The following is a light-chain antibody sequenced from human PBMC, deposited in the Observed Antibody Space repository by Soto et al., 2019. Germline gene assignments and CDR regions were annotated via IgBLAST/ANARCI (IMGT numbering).Light chain of an antibody. J-gene: IGKJ4*01. CDR2: DAT. V-gene: IGKV3-11*01. CDR1: QSVVRY. Sequence: EIVLTQSPVTLSLSPGDTATLSCRASQSVVRYVAWYQQKPGQAPRLLIYDATIRASGIPARFSGSGSGTDFSLTISSLEPEDFEVYYCKQRYHWPPLTFGGGTKVEVK. CDR3: KQRYHWPPLT.